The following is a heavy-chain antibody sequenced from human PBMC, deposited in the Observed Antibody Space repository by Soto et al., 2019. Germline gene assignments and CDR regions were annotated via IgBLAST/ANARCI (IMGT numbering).Heavy chain of an antibody. D-gene: IGHD2-21*01. CDR3: ARDSGIPGRYWYFGL. Sequence: QVQLVQSGAEVQKPGASVKVSCTTYGYTFSDYFLHWVRQAPGQGPEWMGFINPKSGGTEYEQKFLGRVTMTRDTSSSTVYMDLSGLTSDDTAIYYCARDSGIPGRYWYFGLWGRGTLVTVSS. J-gene: IGHJ2*01. CDR2: INPKSGGT. CDR1: GYTFSDYF. V-gene: IGHV1-2*02.